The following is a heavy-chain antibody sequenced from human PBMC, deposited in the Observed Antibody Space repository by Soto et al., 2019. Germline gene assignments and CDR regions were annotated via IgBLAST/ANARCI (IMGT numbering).Heavy chain of an antibody. CDR2: IYHSGST. CDR3: ARSDDGMGGVYYYYGMDV. J-gene: IGHJ6*02. Sequence: QVQLQESGPGLVKPSGTLSLTCAVSGGSISSSNWWSWVRHPPGKGLEWIGEIYHSGSTNYNPSLKSRVTISVDKSKNQFSLKLSSVTAADTAVYYCARSDDGMGGVYYYYGMDVWGQGTTVTVSS. D-gene: IGHD1-26*01. CDR1: GGSISSSNW. V-gene: IGHV4-4*02.